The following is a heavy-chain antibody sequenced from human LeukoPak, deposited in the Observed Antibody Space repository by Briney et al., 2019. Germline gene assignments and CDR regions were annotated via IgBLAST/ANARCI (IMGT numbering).Heavy chain of an antibody. CDR3: ARAGGYAYYFDY. CDR1: GYTFTSYD. J-gene: IGHJ4*02. D-gene: IGHD3-22*01. CDR2: MNPNSGNT. Sequence: ASVKVSCKASGYTFTSYDINWVRQATGQGLEWMGWMNPNSGNTGYAQKFQGRVTMTRNTSISTAYMELSSLRSEDTAVYYCARAGGYAYYFDYWGQGTLVTVSS. V-gene: IGHV1-8*01.